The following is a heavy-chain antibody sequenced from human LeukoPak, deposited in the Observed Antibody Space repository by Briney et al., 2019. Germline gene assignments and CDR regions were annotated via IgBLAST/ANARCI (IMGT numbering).Heavy chain of an antibody. Sequence: PGGSLRLFCAASGFTFSNYGMHWVRQTPGKGLEWVAFIRHDGNSKFYADSVKGRFTISRDNSKNALYLQMDSLTDEDTAVYYCAKGYLGLCTGGSCFHFDYWGQGTLLTVSS. CDR3: AKGYLGLCTGGSCFHFDY. CDR2: IRHDGNSK. J-gene: IGHJ4*02. CDR1: GFTFSNYG. V-gene: IGHV3-30*02. D-gene: IGHD2-15*01.